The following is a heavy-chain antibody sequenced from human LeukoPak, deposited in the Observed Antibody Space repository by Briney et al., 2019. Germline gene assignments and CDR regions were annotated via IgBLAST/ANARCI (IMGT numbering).Heavy chain of an antibody. CDR2: ISSSSTI. J-gene: IGHJ3*02. V-gene: IGHV3-48*01. D-gene: IGHD2/OR15-2a*01. CDR1: GFTFSSYS. Sequence: GGSLRLSCAASGFTFSSYSMNWVRQAPGKGLEWVSYISSSSTIYYADSVKGRFTISRDNAKNSLYLQMNSLRAEDTAVYYCAKWTVTFDAFDIWGQGTMVTVSS. CDR3: AKWTVTFDAFDI.